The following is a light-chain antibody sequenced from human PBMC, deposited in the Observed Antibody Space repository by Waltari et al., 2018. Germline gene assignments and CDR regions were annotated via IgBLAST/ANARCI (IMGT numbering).Light chain of an antibody. Sequence: QSALTQPPSASGSPGQSVTISCTGPSSDIGGYNYVSWYQQHPGKAPKLMIYEVTKRPSGVPDRFSASKSGNTASLTVSGLQAEDEADYYCSSFAGSTNWVFGGGTKLTVL. V-gene: IGLV2-8*01. CDR3: SSFAGSTNWV. CDR1: SSDIGGYNY. J-gene: IGLJ3*02. CDR2: EVT.